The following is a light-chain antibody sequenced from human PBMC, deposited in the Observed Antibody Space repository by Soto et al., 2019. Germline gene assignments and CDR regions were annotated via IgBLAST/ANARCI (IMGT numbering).Light chain of an antibody. CDR3: HQRQSWPRT. J-gene: IGKJ1*01. CDR2: GAS. Sequence: EIVLTQSPGTLSMSPGERATPSCRASQSVSSSYLAWYQQKPGQAPRLLIYGASSRAAGIPARFSASGSGTDFTLTISDVQPEDFALYYCHQRQSWPRTFGQGTKVDIK. V-gene: IGKV3-20*01. CDR1: QSVSSSY.